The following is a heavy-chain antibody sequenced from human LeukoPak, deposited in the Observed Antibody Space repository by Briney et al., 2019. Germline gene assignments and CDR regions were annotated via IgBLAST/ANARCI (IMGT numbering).Heavy chain of an antibody. CDR3: ARDPEESDDYDSSGYYFDY. V-gene: IGHV3-30-3*01. CDR2: VSFDGSNN. J-gene: IGHJ4*02. CDR1: GFVFNVYA. Sequence: GGSLRLSCAASGFVFNVYAMHWVRQAAGKGLEWVAVVSFDGSNNYYAHFVRGRFTISRDNSKNTLYLQMNSLRVDDTAVYFCARDPEESDDYDSSGYYFDYWGQGTLVTVSS. D-gene: IGHD3-22*01.